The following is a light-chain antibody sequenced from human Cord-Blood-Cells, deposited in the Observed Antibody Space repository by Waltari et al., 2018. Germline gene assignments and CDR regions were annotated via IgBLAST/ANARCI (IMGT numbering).Light chain of an antibody. CDR2: DAS. CDR3: QQYDNLPIT. Sequence: DIQMTQSPSSLSASVGDRVTITCQASQDISNYLNWSQQKPGKAPQLLIYDASNLETGVPSRFSGSGSGTDFTFTISSLQPEDIATYYCQQYDNLPITFGQGTRLEIK. V-gene: IGKV1-33*01. CDR1: QDISNY. J-gene: IGKJ5*01.